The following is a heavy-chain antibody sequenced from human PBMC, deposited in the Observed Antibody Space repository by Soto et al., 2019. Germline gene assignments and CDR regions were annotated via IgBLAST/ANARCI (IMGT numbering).Heavy chain of an antibody. J-gene: IGHJ4*02. CDR1: GGSISSSSYY. Sequence: ASETLSLTCTVSGGSISSSSYYRGWIRQPPRKGLEWIGSIYYSGSTYYNPSLKSRMTMSVDTFKSQFSLKLSSVTAADTDVYSCERIAVAGTWVPRGRAYDVEYWGQGTLDIVSS. V-gene: IGHV4-39*01. CDR3: ERIAVAGTWVPRGRAYDVEY. CDR2: IYYSGST. D-gene: IGHD6-19*01.